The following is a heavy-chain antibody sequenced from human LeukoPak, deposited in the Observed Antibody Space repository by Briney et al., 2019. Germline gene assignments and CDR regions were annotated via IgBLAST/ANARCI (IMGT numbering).Heavy chain of an antibody. V-gene: IGHV4-34*01. Sequence: SETLSLTCAVYGGSFSGYYWSWIRQPPGKGLEWIGEINHSGSTNYNPSLKSRVTISVDTSKNQFSLKLSSVTAADTAVYYCARGRNSVGIVVVVAATPVAEYFQHWGQGTLVTVSS. CDR2: INHSGST. D-gene: IGHD2-15*01. CDR1: GGSFSGYY. CDR3: ARGRNSVGIVVVVAATPVAEYFQH. J-gene: IGHJ1*01.